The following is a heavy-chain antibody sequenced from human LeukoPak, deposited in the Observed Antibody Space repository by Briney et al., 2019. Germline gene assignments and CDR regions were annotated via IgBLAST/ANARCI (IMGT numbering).Heavy chain of an antibody. Sequence: GGSLRLSCAASGFTFSSYEMNWVRQAPGKGLEWVSYISTSVSTIYYADSVKGRFTISRDNAKNSLYLQMNSLRAEDTAVYYCARVGGSYYINWFDPWGQGTLVTVSS. CDR1: GFTFSSYE. J-gene: IGHJ5*02. D-gene: IGHD1-26*01. CDR2: ISTSVSTI. CDR3: ARVGGSYYINWFDP. V-gene: IGHV3-48*03.